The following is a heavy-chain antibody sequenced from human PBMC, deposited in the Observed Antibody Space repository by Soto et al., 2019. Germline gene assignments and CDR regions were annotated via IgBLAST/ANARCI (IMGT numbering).Heavy chain of an antibody. V-gene: IGHV3-21*01. CDR1: GFTFSSYS. CDR2: ISSSSSYI. J-gene: IGHJ4*02. CDR3: ARGGYQLLGLIDY. Sequence: EVQLVESGGGLVKPGGPLRLSCAASGFTFSSYSMNWVRQAPGKGLEWVSSISSSSSYIYYADSVKGRFTISRDNAKNSLYLQMNSLRAEDTAVYYCARGGYQLLGLIDYWGQGTLVTVSS. D-gene: IGHD2-2*01.